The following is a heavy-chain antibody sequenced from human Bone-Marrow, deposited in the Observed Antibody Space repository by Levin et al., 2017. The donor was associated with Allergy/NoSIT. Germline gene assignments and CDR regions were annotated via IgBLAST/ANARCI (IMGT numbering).Heavy chain of an antibody. J-gene: IGHJ4*02. CDR1: GFPFDDYA. V-gene: IGHV3-9*01. D-gene: IGHD3-3*01. CDR3: AKDKGTSGFYNYFDS. CDR2: ISWNSGSI. Sequence: PGGSLRLSCAASGFPFDDYAMHWVRQIPGKGLEWVSGISWNSGSIAYADFVKGRFTISRDNAKNSLYLQVNSLRAEDTAFYYCAKDKGTSGFYNYFDSWGRGILVTVAS.